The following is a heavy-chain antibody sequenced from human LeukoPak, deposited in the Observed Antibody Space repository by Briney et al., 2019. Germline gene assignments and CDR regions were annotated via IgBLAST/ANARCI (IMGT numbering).Heavy chain of an antibody. Sequence: PSETLSLTCTVSGYSISSGYFWGWIRQPPGKGLEWIGTIYHSGSTYYNASLESRVTISVDTSKNQFSLKLSSVTAADTAVYYCARQYIAAAGTWFDPWGQGTLVTVSS. V-gene: IGHV4-38-2*02. CDR2: IYHSGST. CDR3: ARQYIAAAGTWFDP. J-gene: IGHJ5*02. D-gene: IGHD6-13*01. CDR1: GYSISSGYF.